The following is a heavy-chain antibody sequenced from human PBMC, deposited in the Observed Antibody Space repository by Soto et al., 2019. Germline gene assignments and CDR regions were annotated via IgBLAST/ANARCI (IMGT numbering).Heavy chain of an antibody. CDR1: RFSFNSYW. J-gene: IGHJ5*02. D-gene: IGHD4-17*01. V-gene: IGHV3-74*01. CDR3: PRGYGDEELGWFDP. Sequence: EVQLVESGGGLVQPGGSLRLSCAASRFSFNSYWMHWVRQAPGKGLVWVSRINSDGSNTRYADSVKGRFTISRDNAKNTLYLQMNSLRAEDTAVYYCPRGYGDEELGWFDPWGQGTLVTVSS. CDR2: INSDGSNT.